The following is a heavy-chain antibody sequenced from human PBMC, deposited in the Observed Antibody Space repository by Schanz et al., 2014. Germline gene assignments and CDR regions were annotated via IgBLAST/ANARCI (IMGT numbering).Heavy chain of an antibody. CDR3: AKARRKSNCSGGRCFHYSYYGMDV. Sequence: VQLVESGGGLVQPGGSLRLSCAASGFTFSTYAMSWVRQAPGKGLEWVSAISGSGGSTYYADSVKGRFTISRDNSKNILYLQMNSLRAEDTAVYYCAKARRKSNCSGGRCFHYSYYGMDVWGQGTTVTVSS. CDR1: GFTFSTYA. D-gene: IGHD2-15*01. CDR2: ISGSGGST. J-gene: IGHJ6*02. V-gene: IGHV3-23*04.